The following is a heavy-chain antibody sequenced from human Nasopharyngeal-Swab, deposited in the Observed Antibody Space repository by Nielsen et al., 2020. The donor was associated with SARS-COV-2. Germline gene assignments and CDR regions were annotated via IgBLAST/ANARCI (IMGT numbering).Heavy chain of an antibody. CDR1: GFTFSSYG. Sequence: GESLKISCAASGFTFSSYGMHWVRQAPGKGLEWVAVISYDGSNKYYADSVKGRFTISRDNSKNTLYLQMNSLRAEDTAVYYCAKARRTGRWYYYGMDVWGQGTTVTVSS. CDR2: ISYDGSNK. V-gene: IGHV3-30*18. CDR3: AKARRTGRWYYYGMDV. J-gene: IGHJ6*02. D-gene: IGHD4-23*01.